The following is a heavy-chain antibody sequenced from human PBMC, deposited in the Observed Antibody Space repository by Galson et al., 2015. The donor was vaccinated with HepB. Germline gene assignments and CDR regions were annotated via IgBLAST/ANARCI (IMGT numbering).Heavy chain of an antibody. V-gene: IGHV3-74*01. CDR3: ARGGQGLDH. CDR1: GFTFSNYW. Sequence: SLRLSCAASGFTFSNYWMHWVRQAPGKGLVWVSRINSDGSNTFYADSVRGRVTISRDNAKNTLYLQMNSLRVEDTAVYYCARGGQGLDHWRQGTLVTVYS. CDR2: INSDGSNT. J-gene: IGHJ4*02.